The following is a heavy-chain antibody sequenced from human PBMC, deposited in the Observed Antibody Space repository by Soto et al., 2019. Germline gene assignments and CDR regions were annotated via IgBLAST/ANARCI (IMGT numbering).Heavy chain of an antibody. Sequence: QVQLQQWGAGLLKPSETLSLTCAVYGGSFSGYYWSWIRQPPGKGLEWIGEINHSGSTNYNPSLKCRVTISVDTSKNQFSLKLSSVTAADTAVYYCARGHYDILTGYSGKHFDYWGEGTLVTVSS. J-gene: IGHJ4*02. V-gene: IGHV4-34*01. CDR2: INHSGST. CDR3: ARGHYDILTGYSGKHFDY. CDR1: GGSFSGYY. D-gene: IGHD3-9*01.